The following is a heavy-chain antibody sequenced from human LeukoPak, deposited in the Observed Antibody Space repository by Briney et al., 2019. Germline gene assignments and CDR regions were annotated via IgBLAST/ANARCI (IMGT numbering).Heavy chain of an antibody. V-gene: IGHV4-4*02. D-gene: IGHD6-13*01. CDR3: VTSIALAGWGGFDV. CDR2: IYHSGST. J-gene: IGHJ3*01. CDR1: GVSISSGHW. Sequence: SETLSLTCAVSGVSISSGHWWSWVRQPPGKGLDWIGEIYHSGSTNYHASLKSRVTISVDTSKNQFSLKLNSVTVADTAVYYCVTSIALAGWGGFDVWGQGRMVTVSS.